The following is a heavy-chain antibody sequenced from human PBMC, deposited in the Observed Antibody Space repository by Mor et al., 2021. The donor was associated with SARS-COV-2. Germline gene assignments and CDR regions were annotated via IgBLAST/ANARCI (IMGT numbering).Heavy chain of an antibody. CDR3: AVGIVVVPAAILGGCWFDP. D-gene: IGHD2-2*02. Sequence: SGSTYYNPSLKSRVTISVDTSKNQFSLKLSSVTAADTAVYYCAVGIVVVPAAILGGCWFDPWGQGTLVTVS. CDR2: SGST. J-gene: IGHJ5*02. V-gene: IGHV4-31*02.